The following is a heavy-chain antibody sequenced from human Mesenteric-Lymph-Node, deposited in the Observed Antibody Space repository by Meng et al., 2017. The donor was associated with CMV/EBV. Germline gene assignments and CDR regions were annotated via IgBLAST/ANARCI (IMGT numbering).Heavy chain of an antibody. J-gene: IGHJ2*01. V-gene: IGHV3-30*14. CDR2: ISYDGSNK. Sequence: GESLKISCAASGFTFSSYAMHWVRQAPGKGLEWVAVISYDGSNKYYADSVKGRFTISRDNSKNTLYLQMNSLRVEDTAMYYCARDCRVYGGPAASFWYFDLWGRGTLVTVSS. CDR1: GFTFSSYA. CDR3: ARDCRVYGGPAASFWYFDL. D-gene: IGHD2-2*01.